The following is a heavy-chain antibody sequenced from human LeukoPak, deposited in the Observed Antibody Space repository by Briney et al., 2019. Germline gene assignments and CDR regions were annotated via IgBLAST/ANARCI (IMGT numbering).Heavy chain of an antibody. Sequence: ASVKVSCKASGYTFTSYGISWVRQAPGQGVEWMGWISAYNGNTNYAQKLQGRVTMTTDTSTSTAYMELRSLRSDDTAVYYCARVYYDILTGYYKGYYFDYWGQGTLVTVSS. J-gene: IGHJ4*02. CDR3: ARVYYDILTGYYKGYYFDY. V-gene: IGHV1-18*01. D-gene: IGHD3-9*01. CDR2: ISAYNGNT. CDR1: GYTFTSYG.